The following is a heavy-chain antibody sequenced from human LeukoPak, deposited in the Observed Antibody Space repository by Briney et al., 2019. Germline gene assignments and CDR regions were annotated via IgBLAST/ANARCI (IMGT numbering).Heavy chain of an antibody. J-gene: IGHJ6*02. D-gene: IGHD1-1*01. CDR2: ISGSGGST. CDR3: AKLTTGTTVYYYYGMDV. CDR1: GFTFSSYA. Sequence: GGSRRLSCAASGFTFSSYAMSWVRQAPGKGLEWVSAISGSGGSTYYADSVKGRFTISRDNSKNTLYLQMNSLRAEDTAVYYCAKLTTGTTVYYYYGMDVWGQGTMVTVSS. V-gene: IGHV3-23*01.